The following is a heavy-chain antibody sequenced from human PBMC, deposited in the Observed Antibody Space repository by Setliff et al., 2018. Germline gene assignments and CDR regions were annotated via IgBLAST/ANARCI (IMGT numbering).Heavy chain of an antibody. Sequence: GGSLRLSCAASGFTFSNYEMNWVRQAPGKGLEWVSYINSGGSLIYYADSVKGRFTISRDNAKSSLYLRMNSLRAEDTAVYYCARDLIRGAPNWFDPWGQGTLVTVSS. J-gene: IGHJ5*02. D-gene: IGHD3-10*01. V-gene: IGHV3-48*03. CDR1: GFTFSNYE. CDR3: ARDLIRGAPNWFDP. CDR2: INSGGSLI.